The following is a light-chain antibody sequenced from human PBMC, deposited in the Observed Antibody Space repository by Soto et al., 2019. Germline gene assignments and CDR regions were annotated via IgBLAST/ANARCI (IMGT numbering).Light chain of an antibody. CDR3: QRYNDYQYV. Sequence: DIQMTQSPSTPSASVGDRVTITCRASQSITTWLAWYQQKPGKAPKLLIYKAINLQSGVPSRFSGSGSGTEFTLTISSLQPDDFATYYCQRYNDYQYVFGQGTKLDMK. V-gene: IGKV1-5*03. J-gene: IGKJ2*01. CDR1: QSITTW. CDR2: KAI.